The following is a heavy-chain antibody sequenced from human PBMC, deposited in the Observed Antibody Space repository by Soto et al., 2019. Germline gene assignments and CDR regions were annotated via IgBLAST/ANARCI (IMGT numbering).Heavy chain of an antibody. V-gene: IGHV1-18*01. CDR2: ITASNGNA. Sequence: QVQLVQSGPEVKNPGASLKVSCKASGYTFTNYGITWVRQAPGQGLECMGWITASNGNANYAREIQGRLTLTRDTSTNPASMELRSLRSDDTAVYYCARGASCSSTSCYDNFHYGLAVWGQGTTVIVSS. J-gene: IGHJ6*02. D-gene: IGHD2-2*01. CDR3: ARGASCSSTSCYDNFHYGLAV. CDR1: GYTFTNYG.